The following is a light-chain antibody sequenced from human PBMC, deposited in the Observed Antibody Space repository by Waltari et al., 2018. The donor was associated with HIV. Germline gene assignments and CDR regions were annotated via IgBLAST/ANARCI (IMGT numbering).Light chain of an antibody. CDR2: DAS. CDR1: HSVSNS. CDR3: QQCSAST. V-gene: IGKV3-11*01. Sequence: IVLTQSPATLSLSPGEGDPLSCRASHSVSNSLAWLQQKPGQAPRLLSYDASNRATGIAARFSGSGSGTDFTLTISSLEPEDFVVYDCQQCSASTFGQGTRLEIK. J-gene: IGKJ5*01.